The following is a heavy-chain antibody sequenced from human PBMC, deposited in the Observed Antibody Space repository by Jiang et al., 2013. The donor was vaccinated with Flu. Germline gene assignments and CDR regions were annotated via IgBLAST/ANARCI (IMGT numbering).Heavy chain of an antibody. CDR1: GDSISSYY. D-gene: IGHD4/OR15-4a*01. J-gene: IGHJ4*02. Sequence: LLKPSETLSLTCTVSGDSISSYYWSWIRQSPGKGLEWIGYIYYSGNTNWNTNYNPSLKSRVTISVDTSKNQFSLRLTSVTTADTAVYYCARDLYGASYLDSWGQGTLVTVSS. V-gene: IGHV4-59*01. CDR2: IYYSGNTNWNT. CDR3: ARDLYGASYLDS.